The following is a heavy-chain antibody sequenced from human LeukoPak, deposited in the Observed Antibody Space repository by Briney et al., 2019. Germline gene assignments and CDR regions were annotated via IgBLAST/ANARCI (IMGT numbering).Heavy chain of an antibody. Sequence: PGGSLRLSCASSGFTFTNAWMSSVRQAPGKGLEWVGRIKSKTDGGTTDYAAPVKGRFTISRDDSKTTLYLQMNSLKTEDTALYSCTTVRGSSYQYFQRWGQGTLVTVSS. D-gene: IGHD6-13*01. CDR2: IKSKTDGGTT. V-gene: IGHV3-15*01. CDR1: GFTFTNAW. J-gene: IGHJ1*01. CDR3: TTVRGSSYQYFQR.